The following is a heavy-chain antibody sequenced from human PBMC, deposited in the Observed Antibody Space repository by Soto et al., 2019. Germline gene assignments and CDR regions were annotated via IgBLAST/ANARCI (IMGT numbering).Heavy chain of an antibody. CDR3: ARDRGQLLPGLSYYYYGMDV. D-gene: IGHD3-10*01. CDR2: TYHSGST. Sequence: PSETLSLTCDVAGDTISTGGYTWAWIRQPPGKALEWIGHTYHSGSTNYNPSLKSRVTISVDKSKNQFSLKLSSVTAADTAVYYCARDRGQLLPGLSYYYYGMDVWGQGTTVTVSS. J-gene: IGHJ6*02. V-gene: IGHV4-30-2*01. CDR1: GDTISTGGYT.